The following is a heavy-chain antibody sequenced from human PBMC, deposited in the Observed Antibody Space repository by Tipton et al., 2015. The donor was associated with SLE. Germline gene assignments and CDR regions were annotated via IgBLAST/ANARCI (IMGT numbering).Heavy chain of an antibody. J-gene: IGHJ3*02. CDR1: GGSISSSSYY. Sequence: TLSLTCTVSGGSISSSSYYWGWIRQPPGKGLEWIGSIYYSGSTYYNPSLKSRVTISVDTSKNQFSLKLSSVTAADTAVYYCARHPYTSGWYPIWGQGTMVTVSS. CDR2: IYYSGST. D-gene: IGHD6-19*01. CDR3: ARHPYTSGWYPI. V-gene: IGHV4-39*01.